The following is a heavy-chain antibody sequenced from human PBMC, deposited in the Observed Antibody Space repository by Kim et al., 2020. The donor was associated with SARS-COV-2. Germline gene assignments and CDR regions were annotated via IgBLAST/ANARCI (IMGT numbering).Heavy chain of an antibody. CDR3: SSEPSGYISCWNCD. V-gene: IGHV4-59*01. CDR1: GGSISSYY. Sequence: SETLSLTCTVSGGSISSYYWSWIRQPPGKGLERMGYSYYSGSTNYNPSLKSRVTISVDTSKNQFSLKLSSVTAADTAVYYFSSEPSGYISCWNCDWGLGT. J-gene: IGHJ4*02. CDR2: SYYSGST. D-gene: IGHD6-19*01.